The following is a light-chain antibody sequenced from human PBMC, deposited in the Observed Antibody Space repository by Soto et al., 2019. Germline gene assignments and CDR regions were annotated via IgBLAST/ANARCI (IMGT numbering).Light chain of an antibody. CDR3: QTWATGIRV. CDR1: SEHSNYA. Sequence: QSVLTQSPSASASLGASVKLTCTLSSEHSNYAIAWHQLQPEKGPRYLMKLNNDGSHTKGDGIPDRFSGSSSGAERYLTISSLQSEDEADYYCQTWATGIRVFGGGTQLTVL. J-gene: IGLJ3*02. V-gene: IGLV4-69*01. CDR2: LNNDGSH.